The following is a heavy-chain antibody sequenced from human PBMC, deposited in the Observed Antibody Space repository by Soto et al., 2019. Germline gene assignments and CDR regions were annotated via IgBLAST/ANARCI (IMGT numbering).Heavy chain of an antibody. CDR3: ARGGYSYGHAEYFQH. J-gene: IGHJ1*01. D-gene: IGHD5-18*01. Sequence: SETLSLTCAVSGGSISSGGYSWSWIRQPPGKGLEWIGYIYHSGSTYYNPSLKSRVTISVDRSKNQFSLKLSSVTAADTAVYYCARGGYSYGHAEYFQHWGQGTLVTVSS. V-gene: IGHV4-30-2*01. CDR2: IYHSGST. CDR1: GGSISSGGYS.